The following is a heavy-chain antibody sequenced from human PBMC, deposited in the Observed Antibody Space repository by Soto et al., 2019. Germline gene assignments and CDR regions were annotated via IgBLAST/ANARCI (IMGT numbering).Heavy chain of an antibody. V-gene: IGHV4-39*01. Sequence: QLQLQESGPGLVKPSETLSLTCTVSGGSISSSSYYWGWIRQPPGKGLEWIGSIYYSGNTYYNPSLKSRVTISVDTSKNQFSLKLSSVTAADTAVYYCARHVLQQWLPTQFDYWGQGTLVTVSS. D-gene: IGHD6-19*01. J-gene: IGHJ4*02. CDR1: GGSISSSSYY. CDR3: ARHVLQQWLPTQFDY. CDR2: IYYSGNT.